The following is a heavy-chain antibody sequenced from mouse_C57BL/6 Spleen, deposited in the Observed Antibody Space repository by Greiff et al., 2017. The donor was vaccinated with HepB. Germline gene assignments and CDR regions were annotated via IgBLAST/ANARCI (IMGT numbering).Heavy chain of an antibody. CDR3: ARSIYDGYYGYAMDY. D-gene: IGHD2-3*01. V-gene: IGHV1-50*01. CDR2: IDPSDSYT. CDR1: GYTFTSYW. Sequence: QVQLQQPGAELVKPGASVKLSCKASGYTFTSYWMQWVKQRPGQGLEWIGEIDPSDSYTNYTQKFKGKATLTVDTSSSTAYMQLSSLTSEDSAVYYCARSIYDGYYGYAMDYWGQGTSVTVSS. J-gene: IGHJ4*01.